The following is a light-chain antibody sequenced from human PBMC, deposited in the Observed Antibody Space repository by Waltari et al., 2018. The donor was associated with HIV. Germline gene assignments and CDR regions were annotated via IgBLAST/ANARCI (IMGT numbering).Light chain of an antibody. J-gene: IGKJ2*01. CDR2: DAS. V-gene: IGKV3-11*01. CDR1: QSVGRN. Sequence: DIVLTQSPVTLSLSPGERATLSCRASQSVGRNFAWYQQKTGQAPRLLIFDASKRATGIPARFSGSGSGTDVTLTITSLEPEDFAVYYCQQRSTPFTFGQGTKLEIK. CDR3: QQRSTPFT.